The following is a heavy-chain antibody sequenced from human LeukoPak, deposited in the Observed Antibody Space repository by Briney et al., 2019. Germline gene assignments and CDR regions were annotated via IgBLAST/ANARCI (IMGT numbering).Heavy chain of an antibody. D-gene: IGHD6-6*01. CDR2: IYTSGST. CDR3: ATEYRTIQDDAFDI. Sequence: SETLSLTCTVSGGSISSYYWSWIGQPAGKGLEWIGRIYTSGSTNYNPSLKSRVTMSVDTSKNEFSLKLSSVTAADTAVYYCATEYRTIQDDAFDIWGQGTMVTVSS. V-gene: IGHV4-4*07. CDR1: GGSISSYY. J-gene: IGHJ3*02.